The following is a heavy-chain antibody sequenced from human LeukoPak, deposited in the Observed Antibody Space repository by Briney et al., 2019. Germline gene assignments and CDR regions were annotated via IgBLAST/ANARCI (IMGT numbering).Heavy chain of an antibody. Sequence: TLTLYRTDSGFIFDEYVMSWVRHPPTKGIELVWLDRSKAYGGTTEYDAYVKGRFTISRDDSKSIAYLQMNSLKTEDAAVYYCTRGELLIDYWGQGTLVTVFS. CDR3: TRGELLIDY. CDR2: DRSKAYGGTT. V-gene: IGHV3-49*04. CDR1: GFIFDEYV. D-gene: IGHD1-26*01. J-gene: IGHJ4*02.